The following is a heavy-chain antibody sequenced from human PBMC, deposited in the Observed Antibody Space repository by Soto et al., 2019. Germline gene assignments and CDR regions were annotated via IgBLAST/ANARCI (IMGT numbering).Heavy chain of an antibody. Sequence: GGSLRLSCAASGFTFSSYSMNWVRQAPGKGLEWVSSISSSSYIYYADSVKGRLTISRDNAKNSLYLQMNSLRAEDTAVYYCARVERSLLWFGELFSHYYYGMDVWGQGTTVTVSS. J-gene: IGHJ6*02. V-gene: IGHV3-21*01. D-gene: IGHD3-10*01. CDR2: ISSSSYI. CDR3: ARVERSLLWFGELFSHYYYGMDV. CDR1: GFTFSSYS.